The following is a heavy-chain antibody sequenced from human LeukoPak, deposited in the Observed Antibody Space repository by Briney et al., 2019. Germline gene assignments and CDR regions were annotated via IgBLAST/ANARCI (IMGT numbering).Heavy chain of an antibody. CDR1: GGSFSGYY. Sequence: HPSETLSLTCAVYGGSFSGYYWSWVRQAPGKGLEWVANIKQDGSEKYYVDSVKGRFTISRDNAKNSLYLQMNSLRAEDTAVYYCARAGGATIYLDYWGQGTLVTVSS. J-gene: IGHJ4*02. V-gene: IGHV3-7*01. CDR2: IKQDGSEK. CDR3: ARAGGATIYLDY. D-gene: IGHD5-24*01.